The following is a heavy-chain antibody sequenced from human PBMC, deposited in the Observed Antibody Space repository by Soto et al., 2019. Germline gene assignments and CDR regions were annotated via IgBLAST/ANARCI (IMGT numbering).Heavy chain of an antibody. J-gene: IGHJ4*02. V-gene: IGHV3-23*01. CDR1: GFTFSSYA. D-gene: IGHD2-15*01. CDR2: ISGSGGST. CDR3: AKSRKKIVVVVAATDY. Sequence: HPGGSLRLSCEAAGFTFSSYAMSWVRQAPGKGLEWVSAISGSGGSTYYADSVKGRFTISRDNSKNTLYLQMNSLRAEDTAVYYCAKSRKKIVVVVAATDYWSQGTLVTVSS.